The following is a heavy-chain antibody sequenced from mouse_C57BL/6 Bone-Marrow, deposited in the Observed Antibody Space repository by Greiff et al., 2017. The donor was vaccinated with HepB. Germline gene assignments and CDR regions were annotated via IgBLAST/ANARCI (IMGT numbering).Heavy chain of an antibody. CDR1: GYSITSGYY. J-gene: IGHJ2*01. D-gene: IGHD1-1*01. V-gene: IGHV3-6*01. CDR3: ARRYYGSRGFDY. CDR2: ISYDGSN. Sequence: EVQLQESGPGLVKPSQSLSLTCSVTGYSITSGYYWNWIRQFPGNKLEWMGYISYDGSNNYNPSLKNRISITRDTSKNQFFLKLNSVTTEDTATYYCARRYYGSRGFDYWGQGTTLTVSS.